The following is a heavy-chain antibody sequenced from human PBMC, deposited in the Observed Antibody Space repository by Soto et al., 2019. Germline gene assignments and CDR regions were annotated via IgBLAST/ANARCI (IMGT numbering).Heavy chain of an antibody. CDR1: GDSITSNNYF. D-gene: IGHD3-16*01. CDR3: ARHDDSGILIGGFES. V-gene: IGHV4-39*01. J-gene: IGHJ3*02. CDR2: IYYSGTT. Sequence: PSETLSLTCTVSGDSITSNNYFWAWIRQPPGKGLEWIGSIYYSGTTYYNPSLNSRVTMSVDRSKNQFSLKLSSVTAADTAVYYCARHDDSGILIGGFESWGQGTVVTVSS.